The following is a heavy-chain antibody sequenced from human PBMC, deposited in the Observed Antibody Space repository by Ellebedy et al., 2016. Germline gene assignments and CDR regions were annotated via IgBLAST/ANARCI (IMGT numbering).Heavy chain of an antibody. Sequence: GGSLRLSCAASGFTFSNYAMSWPRQAPGKRLEWVSSFSGSVKTTYTADSVKVRFIVSRDSSRNTLYLQMNSLRAEDTALYYCAKATLGTCSGAKCYYFDYWGRGTPVTVSS. CDR2: FSGSVKTT. CDR1: GFTFSNYA. CDR3: AKATLGTCSGAKCYYFDY. V-gene: IGHV3-23*01. D-gene: IGHD2-15*01. J-gene: IGHJ4*02.